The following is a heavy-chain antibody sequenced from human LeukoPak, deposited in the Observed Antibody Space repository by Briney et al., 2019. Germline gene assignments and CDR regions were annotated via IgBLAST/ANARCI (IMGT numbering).Heavy chain of an antibody. CDR3: AGSAAGHPFFDY. D-gene: IGHD6-13*01. CDR2: IYYSGST. CDR1: GGSISSYY. J-gene: IGHJ4*02. Sequence: SETLSLTCTVSGGSISSYYWSWIRQPPGKGLEWIGYIYYSGSTNYNPSLKSRVTISVDTSKNQFSLKLSSVTAADTAVYYCAGSAAGHPFFDYWGQGTLVTVSS. V-gene: IGHV4-59*08.